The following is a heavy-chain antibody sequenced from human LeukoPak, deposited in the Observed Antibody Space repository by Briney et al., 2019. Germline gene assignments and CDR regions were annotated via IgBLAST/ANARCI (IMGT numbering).Heavy chain of an antibody. CDR3: ITDKPYRGLRTFDY. CDR2: MKSTVDGGTT. CDR1: GFIFSNAW. D-gene: IGHD1-26*01. Sequence: GGSLRLSCAGTGFIFSNAWMGWVRQAPGKGLEWVGRMKSTVDGGTTDYAATVKGRFAISRDDSKTTLFLQMHSLKTEDTAVYYCITDKPYRGLRTFDYWGQGTLVTVSS. V-gene: IGHV3-15*01. J-gene: IGHJ4*02.